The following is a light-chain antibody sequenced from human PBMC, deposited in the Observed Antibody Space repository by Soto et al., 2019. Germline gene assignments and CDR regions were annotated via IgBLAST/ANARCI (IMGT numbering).Light chain of an antibody. CDR1: QSISSH. V-gene: IGKV1-39*01. CDR2: AAS. Sequence: DIQITQSPSSLSPSLVDIVTITCRASQSISSHLNWYQQKPGKAPKLLIYAASSLQSGVPSRFSGSGSGTDFTLTISSLQPEDFATYYCQQSYSTPPTWTFGQGTKVDIK. CDR3: QQSYSTPPTWT. J-gene: IGKJ1*01.